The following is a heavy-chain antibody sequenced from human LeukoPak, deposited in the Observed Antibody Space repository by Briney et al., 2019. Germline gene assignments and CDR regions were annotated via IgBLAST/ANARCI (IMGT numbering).Heavy chain of an antibody. CDR3: ARYSNSGWYFDF. D-gene: IGHD6-19*01. J-gene: IGHJ4*02. CDR2: TYYRSKWYS. CDR1: GDSVSSNSVA. Sequence: SQTLSLTCDISGDSVSSNSVAWSWIRQSPSRGLEWQGRTYYRSKWYSDYGVSVRGRITVSPDTSKNQFSLKLDSVNPEDTAVYYCARYSNSGWYFDFWGQGSLVTVSS. V-gene: IGHV6-1*01.